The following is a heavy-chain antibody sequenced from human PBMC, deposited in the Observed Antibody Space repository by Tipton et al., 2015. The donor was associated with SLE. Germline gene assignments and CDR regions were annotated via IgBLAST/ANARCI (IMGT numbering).Heavy chain of an antibody. Sequence: SLRLSCAASGFTVSSNYMSWVRQAPGKGLEWVSVIYSGGSKYYADSVKGRFTISRDNSKNTLYLQMNSLRAEDTAVYYCARDRSRALDYWGQGTLVTVSS. CDR2: IYSGGSK. J-gene: IGHJ4*02. V-gene: IGHV3-53*05. CDR1: GFTVSSNY. D-gene: IGHD6-6*01. CDR3: ARDRSRALDY.